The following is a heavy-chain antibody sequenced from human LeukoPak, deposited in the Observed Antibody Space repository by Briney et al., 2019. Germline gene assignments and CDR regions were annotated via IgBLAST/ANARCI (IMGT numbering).Heavy chain of an antibody. Sequence: GGSLRLSCAASGFTFDDHGMNWVRQVPGKGLEWVSGLSGNGGNIGYADSVKGRFTISRDNSKNTLYLQMNSLRAEDTAVYYCAKGGIAARPRAFDYWGQGTLVTVSS. J-gene: IGHJ4*02. D-gene: IGHD6-6*01. CDR2: LSGNGGNI. CDR1: GFTFDDHG. CDR3: AKGGIAARPRAFDY. V-gene: IGHV3-20*04.